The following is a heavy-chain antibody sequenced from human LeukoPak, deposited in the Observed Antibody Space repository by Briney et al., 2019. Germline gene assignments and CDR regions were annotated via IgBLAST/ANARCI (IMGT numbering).Heavy chain of an antibody. Sequence: SETLSLTCAVYGGSFSGYYWSWIRQPPGKGLEWIGEINHSGSTNYNPSLKSRVTISVDTSKNQFSLKLSSMTAADTAVYYCAREGFIAARTIDYWGQGTLVTVSS. CDR2: INHSGST. V-gene: IGHV4-34*01. J-gene: IGHJ4*02. D-gene: IGHD6-6*01. CDR3: AREGFIAARTIDY. CDR1: GGSFSGYY.